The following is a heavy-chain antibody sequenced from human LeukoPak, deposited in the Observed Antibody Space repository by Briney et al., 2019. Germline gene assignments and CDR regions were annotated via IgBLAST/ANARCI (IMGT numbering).Heavy chain of an antibody. CDR3: ARGLSEVFF. J-gene: IGHJ4*02. Sequence: SETLSLTCAASGGSFSGFYWSWIRQPPGKGLEWIGIINHIGSTNYNPSLKSRVSISVDTSKKQFSLRLSSVTAADTAVYYCARGLSEVFFWGQGTLVTVSS. D-gene: IGHD2-8*01. CDR2: INHIGST. V-gene: IGHV4-34*01. CDR1: GGSFSGFY.